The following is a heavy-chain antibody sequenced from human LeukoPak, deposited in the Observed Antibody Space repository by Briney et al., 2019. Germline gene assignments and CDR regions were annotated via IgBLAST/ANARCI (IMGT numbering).Heavy chain of an antibody. CDR1: GGSISSYY. J-gene: IGHJ4*02. CDR2: IYASGST. CDR3: ARRDYYGSGAIDH. V-gene: IGHV4-59*08. Sequence: SETLSLTCTVSGGSISSYYWSWIRQPPGKGLERIGYIYASGSTNYNPSLKSRVTISAATSKNQFSLKLSSVTAADTAVYYCARRDYYGSGAIDHWGQGTLVTVSS. D-gene: IGHD3-10*01.